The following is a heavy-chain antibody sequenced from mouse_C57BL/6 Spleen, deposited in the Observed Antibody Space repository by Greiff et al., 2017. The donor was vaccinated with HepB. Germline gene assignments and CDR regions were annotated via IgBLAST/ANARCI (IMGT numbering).Heavy chain of an antibody. J-gene: IGHJ2*01. D-gene: IGHD2-12*01. Sequence: QVQLKQPGAELVRPGTSVKLSCKASGYTFTSYWMHWIKQRPGQGLEWIGVIDPSDSYTNYNQKFKGKATLTVDTSSSTAYMQLNSLTSEDSAVYYCARRDDGDYWGQGTTLTVSS. CDR3: ARRDDGDY. CDR1: GYTFTSYW. CDR2: IDPSDSYT. V-gene: IGHV1-59*01.